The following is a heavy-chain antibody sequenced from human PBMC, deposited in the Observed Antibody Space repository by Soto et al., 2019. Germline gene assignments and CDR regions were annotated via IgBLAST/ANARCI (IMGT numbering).Heavy chain of an antibody. CDR2: IDPSDSYT. J-gene: IGHJ6*02. CDR3: ARHIAVAGHIYYYYGMEV. D-gene: IGHD6-19*01. Sequence: PGESLKISCKGSGYSFTSYWISWVRQMPGKGLEWMGRIDPSDSYTNYSPSFQGHVTISADKSISTAYLQWSILKASDTAMYYCARHIAVAGHIYYYYGMEVGGQETTVTVSS. CDR1: GYSFTSYW. V-gene: IGHV5-10-1*01.